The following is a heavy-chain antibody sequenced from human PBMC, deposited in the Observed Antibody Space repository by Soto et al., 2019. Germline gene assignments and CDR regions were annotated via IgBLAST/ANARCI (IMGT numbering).Heavy chain of an antibody. Sequence: ASVKVSCKASGYTFTDYGINWVRQAIGQGLEWMGWLDLNSGDTGYAQNFQGRVTMTRDTSISTAYMELTSLVSDDTAVYFCARRAGDHNVNWFDPWGRGTLVTVSS. CDR2: LDLNSGDT. D-gene: IGHD3-16*01. CDR1: GYTFTDYG. CDR3: ARRAGDHNVNWFDP. J-gene: IGHJ5*02. V-gene: IGHV1-8*01.